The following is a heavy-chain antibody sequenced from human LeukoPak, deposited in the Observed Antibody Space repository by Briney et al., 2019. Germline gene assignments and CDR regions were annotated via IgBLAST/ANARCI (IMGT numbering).Heavy chain of an antibody. J-gene: IGHJ4*02. CDR2: ISYDGSNK. CDR1: GFTFSSYA. V-gene: IGHV3-30-3*01. CDR3: ASVLEPAAPPDY. Sequence: GGSLRLSCAASGFTFSSYAMHWVRQAPGKGLEWVAVISYDGSNKYYADSVKGRFTISRDNSKNTLYLQMNSLRAEDTAVYYCASVLEPAAPPDYWGQGTLVTVSS. D-gene: IGHD2-2*01.